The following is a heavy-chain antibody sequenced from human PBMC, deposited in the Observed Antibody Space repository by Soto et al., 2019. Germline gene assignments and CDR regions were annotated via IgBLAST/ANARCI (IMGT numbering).Heavy chain of an antibody. J-gene: IGHJ6*02. CDR1: GFTFSTYG. V-gene: IGHV3-30*18. D-gene: IGHD2-2*01. Sequence: QVQLVESGGGVVQPGRSLRLSCAASGFTFSTYGMHWVRQAPGKGLEWVAVISYDGSNKFYADSVKGRLTISRDNSKNTLYLQMNSLRAEATAVYYCAKGQHCSSSSCYFYYYGVDVWGQGTTVAVSS. CDR2: ISYDGSNK. CDR3: AKGQHCSSSSCYFYYYGVDV.